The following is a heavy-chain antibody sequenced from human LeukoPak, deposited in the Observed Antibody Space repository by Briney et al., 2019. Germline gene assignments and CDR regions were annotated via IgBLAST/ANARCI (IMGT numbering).Heavy chain of an antibody. J-gene: IGHJ4*02. D-gene: IGHD3-16*02. CDR3: ARVSYDTFRGVIGDY. CDR2: IYYSGST. V-gene: IGHV4-31*03. Sequence: SSETLSLTCTVSGGSISSGGYYWSWIRQHPGKGLEWIGYIYYSGSTYYNPSLKSRVTISVDTSKNQFSLKLSSVTAADTAVYYCARVSYDTFRGVIGDYWGQGTLVTVSS. CDR1: GGSISSGGYY.